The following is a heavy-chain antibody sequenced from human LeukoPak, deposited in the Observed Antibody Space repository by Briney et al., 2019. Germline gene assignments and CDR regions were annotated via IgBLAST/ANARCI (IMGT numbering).Heavy chain of an antibody. CDR3: AREERRAFDY. V-gene: IGHV3-48*03. J-gene: IGHJ4*02. D-gene: IGHD1-1*01. Sequence: GGSLRLSCATSGFTLRSYEMNWVRQAPGKGLEWVSYISGSGSAIYYADPVKGRFTISRDNAKNSLYLQMYSLRAEDTAVYYCAREERRAFDYWGQGTLVTVSS. CDR1: GFTLRSYE. CDR2: ISGSGSAI.